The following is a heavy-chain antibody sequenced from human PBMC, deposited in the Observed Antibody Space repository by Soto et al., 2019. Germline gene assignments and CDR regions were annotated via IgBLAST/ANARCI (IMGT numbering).Heavy chain of an antibody. Sequence: ASVKVSCKASGGTFSSYAISWVRQAPGQGLEWMGGIIPIFGTANYAQKFQGRVTITADESTSTAYMELSSLRSEDTAVYYCASPVASYYDSSQEGPPRYFDAFDIWGQGTMVTVSS. V-gene: IGHV1-69*13. D-gene: IGHD3-22*01. CDR1: GGTFSSYA. CDR3: ASPVASYYDSSQEGPPRYFDAFDI. CDR2: IIPIFGTA. J-gene: IGHJ3*02.